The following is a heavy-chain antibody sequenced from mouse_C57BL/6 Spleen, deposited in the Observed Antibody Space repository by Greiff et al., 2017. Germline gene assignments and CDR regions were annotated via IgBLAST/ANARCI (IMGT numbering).Heavy chain of an antibody. V-gene: IGHV1-69*01. D-gene: IGHD4-1*01. CDR2: IDPSDSYT. CDR3: ARKGPLTGDSHWYFDV. CDR1: GYTFTSYW. J-gene: IGHJ1*03. Sequence: QVQLQQPGAELVMPGASVKLSCKASGYTFTSYWMHWVKQRPGQGLEWIGEIDPSDSYTNYNQKFKGKSTLTVDKSSSTAYMQLSSLTSEDSAVYYCARKGPLTGDSHWYFDVWGTGTTVTVSS.